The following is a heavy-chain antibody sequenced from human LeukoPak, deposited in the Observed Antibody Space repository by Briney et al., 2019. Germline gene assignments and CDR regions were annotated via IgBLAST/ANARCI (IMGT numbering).Heavy chain of an antibody. CDR1: GFALSKYW. Sequence: GGSLRLSCAASGFALSKYWMHWVRQAPGKGLEWVSGINSGGGNTYYVDSVKGRFTISRDNSKDTLYLQMDSLRAEDTAIYYCAKIVTGFWYFDLWGRGTLVTVSS. V-gene: IGHV3-NL1*01. CDR3: AKIVTGFWYFDL. J-gene: IGHJ2*01. D-gene: IGHD2-21*02. CDR2: INSGGGNT.